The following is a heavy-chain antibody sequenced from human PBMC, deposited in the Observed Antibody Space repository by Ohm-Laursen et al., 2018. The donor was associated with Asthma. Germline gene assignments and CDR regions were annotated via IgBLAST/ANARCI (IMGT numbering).Heavy chain of an antibody. V-gene: IGHV3-21*01. J-gene: IGHJ1*01. D-gene: IGHD1-26*01. CDR1: GFTFSDYF. CDR2: ISTASTFI. Sequence: SLRLSCTASGFTFSDYFMHWVRQVPGKGLEWVASISTASTFIYYADSVRGRFTTSRDNAKNSVYLQMNSLRADDTALYYCARIGPEWELPGREYSLNHWGQGTQVTVSS. CDR3: ARIGPEWELPGREYSLNH.